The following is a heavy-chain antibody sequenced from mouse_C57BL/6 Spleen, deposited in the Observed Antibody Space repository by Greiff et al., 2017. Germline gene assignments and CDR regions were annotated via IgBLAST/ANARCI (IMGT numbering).Heavy chain of an antibody. Sequence: QVQLKQPGAELVKPGASVKLSCKASGYTFTSYWMQWVKQRPGQGLEWIGEIDPSDSYTNYNQKFKGKATLTVDTSSSTAYMQLSSLTSEDSAVYYCARPTNYDYFDYWGQGTTLTVSS. D-gene: IGHD1-1*01. CDR1: GYTFTSYW. CDR2: IDPSDSYT. CDR3: ARPTNYDYFDY. J-gene: IGHJ2*01. V-gene: IGHV1-50*01.